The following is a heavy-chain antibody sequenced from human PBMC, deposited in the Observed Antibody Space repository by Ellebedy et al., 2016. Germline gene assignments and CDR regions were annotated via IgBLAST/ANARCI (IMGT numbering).Heavy chain of an antibody. Sequence: GGSLRLXXAASGFTFSVAGMTWVRQAPGKGLEWAATIVFSGTATYYSDSVKGRFIISRDNAKNSLYLQMNSLRAEDTAVYYCARVSNSRGSGRPTGYYYYYGMDVWGQGTTVTVSS. J-gene: IGHJ6*02. CDR3: ARVSNSRGSGRPTGYYYYYGMDV. V-gene: IGHV3-21*04. CDR2: IVFSGTAT. D-gene: IGHD3-10*01. CDR1: GFTFSVAG.